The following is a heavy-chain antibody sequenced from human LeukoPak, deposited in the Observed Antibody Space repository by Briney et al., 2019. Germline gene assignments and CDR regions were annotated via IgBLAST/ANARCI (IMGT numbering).Heavy chain of an antibody. CDR3: AREGGVRLRFLEWLYYDAFDI. D-gene: IGHD3-3*01. V-gene: IGHV1-69*13. CDR2: IIPIFGTA. CDR1: GDSFGTYG. Sequence: SVKVSCKASGDSFGTYGITWVRQAPGQGLEWMGGIIPIFGTANYAQKFQGRVTITADESTSTAYMELSSLGSEDTAVYYCAREGGVRLRFLEWLYYDAFDIWGQGTMVTVSS. J-gene: IGHJ3*02.